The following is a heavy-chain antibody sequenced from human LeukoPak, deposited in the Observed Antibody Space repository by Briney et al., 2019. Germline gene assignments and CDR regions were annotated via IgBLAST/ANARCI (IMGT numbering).Heavy chain of an antibody. V-gene: IGHV3-66*01. Sequence: PGGSLRLSCAASGFTVSSNYMSWVRQAPGKGLEWVSVIYSGGSTYYADSVKGRFTISRDNAKNSLYLQMNSLRAEDTAVYYCARSRDYYDSSGYSDYWGQGTLVTVSS. CDR3: ARSRDYYDSSGYSDY. J-gene: IGHJ4*02. CDR2: IYSGGST. CDR1: GFTVSSNY. D-gene: IGHD3-22*01.